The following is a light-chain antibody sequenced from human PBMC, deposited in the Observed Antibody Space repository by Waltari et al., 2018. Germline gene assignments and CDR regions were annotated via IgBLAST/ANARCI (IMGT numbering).Light chain of an antibody. V-gene: IGKV2-28*01. CDR1: QSLLHSNGYMY. CDR2: LGS. J-gene: IGKJ2*01. CDR3: MQALQTPYT. Sequence: DIVMTQSPLSLPVTPGVPTSISCRSSQSLLHSNGYMYLDWYLQRPGQSPQLLIYLGSNRASGVPDRFSGSVSGTDFTLEISRVEAEDVGVYFCMQALQTPYTFGQGTKLEIK.